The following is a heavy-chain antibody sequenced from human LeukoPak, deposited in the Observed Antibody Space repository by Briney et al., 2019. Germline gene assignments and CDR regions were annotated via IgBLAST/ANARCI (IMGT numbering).Heavy chain of an antibody. CDR1: GFTLSSYS. V-gene: IGHV3-21*01. D-gene: IGHD6-6*01. CDR3: AREEYSSSYYFDY. J-gene: IGHJ4*02. Sequence: GGSLRLSCAASGFTLSSYSMNWVRQAPGKGLEWVSSISSSSSYIYYADSVKGRFTISRDNAKNSLYLQMNSLRAEDTAVYYCAREEYSSSYYFDYWGQGTLVTVSS. CDR2: ISSSSSYI.